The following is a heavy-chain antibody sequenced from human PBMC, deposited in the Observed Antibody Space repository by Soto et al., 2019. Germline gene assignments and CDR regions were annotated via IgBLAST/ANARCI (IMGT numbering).Heavy chain of an antibody. V-gene: IGHV2-5*01. J-gene: IGHJ5*01. D-gene: IGHD3-9*01. CDR1: GFSLTNTGVT. Sequence: SGPPLVHPTQTLTLTCTFSGFSLTNTGVTVGWIRQPPGKALEWLALVYWHDDKRYNPSLRNRLTIAKDTSKNRVVLTLANVGPVDTATYYCAHSHFEILTGPFDSRGRGILVTVSS. CDR3: AHSHFEILTGPFDS. CDR2: VYWHDDK.